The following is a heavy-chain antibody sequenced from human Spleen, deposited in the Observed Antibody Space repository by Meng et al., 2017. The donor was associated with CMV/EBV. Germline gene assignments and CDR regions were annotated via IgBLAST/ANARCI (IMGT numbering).Heavy chain of an antibody. Sequence: QVQLQESGPGLVKPSGTLSLTCAVSGGSISSSNLWTWVRQVPGKELEWIGEIYHSGSTNYNPSLKSRVTISVDKFKNQFSLKLGSVTAADTAVYYCARIERRRILKYCGSDCSTTDYWGQGTLVTVSS. CDR1: GGSISSSNL. D-gene: IGHD2-21*02. J-gene: IGHJ4*02. V-gene: IGHV4-4*02. CDR3: ARIERRRILKYCGSDCSTTDY. CDR2: IYHSGST.